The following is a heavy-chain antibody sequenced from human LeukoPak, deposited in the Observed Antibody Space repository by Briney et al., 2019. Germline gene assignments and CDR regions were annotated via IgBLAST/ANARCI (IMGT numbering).Heavy chain of an antibody. CDR1: SGSISSYY. J-gene: IGHJ4*02. CDR2: IFYSGST. V-gene: IGHV4-59*01. Sequence: PSETLSLTCTGSSGSISSYYWSWIRQPPGKGLEWIGYIFYSGSTNYNPSLKSRVAISVDTSKNQFSLGLSSVTAADTAVYYCARGPTRYYFDCWGQGTLVTVSS. D-gene: IGHD4-17*01. CDR3: ARGPTRYYFDC.